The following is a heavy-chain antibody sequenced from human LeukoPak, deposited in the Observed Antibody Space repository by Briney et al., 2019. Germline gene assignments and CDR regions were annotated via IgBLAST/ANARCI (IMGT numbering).Heavy chain of an antibody. CDR2: FDPEDGET. D-gene: IGHD2-2*01. J-gene: IGHJ6*02. V-gene: IGHV1-24*01. CDR3: ATVVVVPAAMGFLCVDYYYGMDV. Sequence: GASVKVSCKVSGYTLTELSMHWVRQAPGKGLEWMGGFDPEDGETIYAQKFQGRVTMTEDTSTDTAYMELSSLRSEDTAVYYCATVVVVPAAMGFLCVDYYYGMDVWGQGTTVTVSS. CDR1: GYTLTELS.